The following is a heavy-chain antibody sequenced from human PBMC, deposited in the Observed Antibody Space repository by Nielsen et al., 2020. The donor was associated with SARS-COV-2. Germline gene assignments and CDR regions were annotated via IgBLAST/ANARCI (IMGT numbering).Heavy chain of an antibody. J-gene: IGHJ6*02. CDR2: IIPIFGTA. Sequence: WVRQAPGQGLEWMGGIIPIFGTANYAQKSQGRVTITADESTSTAYMELSSLRSEDTAVYYCARDTFGGIVGAVYYYYGMDVWGQGTTVTVSS. D-gene: IGHD1-26*01. V-gene: IGHV1-69*01. CDR3: ARDTFGGIVGAVYYYYGMDV.